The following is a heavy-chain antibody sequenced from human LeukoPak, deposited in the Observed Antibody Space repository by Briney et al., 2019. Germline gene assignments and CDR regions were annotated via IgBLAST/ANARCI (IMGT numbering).Heavy chain of an antibody. J-gene: IGHJ4*02. D-gene: IGHD6-19*01. Sequence: GGSLRLSCGASGFTFSNAWMSWVRQAPGKGLEWVGRIKTKIDGGTTDYAAPVKGRFTISRDDSKNTLYPQMNSLKTEDTAVYYCTTQPWQVDYWGQGTLVTVSS. CDR3: TTQPWQVDY. CDR1: GFTFSNAW. CDR2: IKTKIDGGTT. V-gene: IGHV3-15*01.